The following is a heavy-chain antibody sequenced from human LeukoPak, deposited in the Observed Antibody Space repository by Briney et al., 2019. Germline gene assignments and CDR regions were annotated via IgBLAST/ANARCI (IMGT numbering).Heavy chain of an antibody. V-gene: IGHV4-34*01. D-gene: IGHD2-2*01. J-gene: IGHJ5*02. Sequence: SGTLSLPCAVYGGSFSGYYGSWIRQPPGKGREWFGEINHSGSTNYNPPLKSRVTISLDAPKTQSSPKLSSLAPPDPAVYYGAGGYCGGTSCYESLWFDPWGQGTLVTVSS. CDR1: GGSFSGYY. CDR2: INHSGST. CDR3: AGGYCGGTSCYESLWFDP.